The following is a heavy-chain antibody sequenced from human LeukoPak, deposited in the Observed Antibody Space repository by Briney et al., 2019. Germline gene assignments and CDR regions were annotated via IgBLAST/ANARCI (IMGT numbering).Heavy chain of an antibody. Sequence: GGSLRLSCAASGFTFSSHRMNWVRQAPGKGLEWVSYISSTSSTLYYADSVKGRFTISRDNGKNSLYLQMNSLRDEDTAVYYCARDTRNWADYWGQGTLVTVSS. J-gene: IGHJ4*02. V-gene: IGHV3-48*02. D-gene: IGHD7-27*01. CDR1: GFTFSSHR. CDR2: ISSTSSTL. CDR3: ARDTRNWADY.